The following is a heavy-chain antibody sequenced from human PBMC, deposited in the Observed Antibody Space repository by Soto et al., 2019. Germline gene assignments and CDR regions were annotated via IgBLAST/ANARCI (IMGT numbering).Heavy chain of an antibody. V-gene: IGHV4-31*01. Sequence: QVQLQESGPGLVKPSQTLSVTCTVSGGSLSSDNFFWSWVRQHPETGLEWVGYIYHTGAAYYNPTLKSPLTISLDTSKNRFSLSPISVTAADTAVYYCAREVISRATSDAFDIWGQGTMVTVSS. CDR3: AREVISRATSDAFDI. D-gene: IGHD1-26*01. J-gene: IGHJ3*02. CDR2: IYHTGAA. CDR1: GGSLSSDNFF.